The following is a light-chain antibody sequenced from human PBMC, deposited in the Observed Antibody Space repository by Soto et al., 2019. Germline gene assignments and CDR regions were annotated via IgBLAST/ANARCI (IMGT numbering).Light chain of an antibody. CDR3: QQYGSSPPT. CDR1: QSVGSN. J-gene: IGKJ5*01. CDR2: GAS. V-gene: IGKV3-20*01. Sequence: EIVMSHSPATLSVSPGERATLSCRARQSVGSNLAWYQQKPGQAPRLLIYGASSRATGIPDRFSGSGSGTDFTLTISRLEPEDFAVYYCQQYGSSPPTFGQGTRLEI.